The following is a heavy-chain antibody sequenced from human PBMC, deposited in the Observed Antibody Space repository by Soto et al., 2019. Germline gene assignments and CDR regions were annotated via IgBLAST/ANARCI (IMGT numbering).Heavy chain of an antibody. CDR1: GGSISSGGYY. CDR2: IYYSGST. D-gene: IGHD5-18*01. J-gene: IGHJ5*02. CDR3: ARAVVDTAIEKASHPYFNGFDP. Sequence: SETLSLTCTVSGGSISSGGYYWSWIRQHPGKGLEWIGYIYYSGSTYYNPSLKSRVTISVDTSKNQFSLKLSSVTAADTAVYYCARAVVDTAIEKASHPYFNGFDPWGQGTLVTVSS. V-gene: IGHV4-31*03.